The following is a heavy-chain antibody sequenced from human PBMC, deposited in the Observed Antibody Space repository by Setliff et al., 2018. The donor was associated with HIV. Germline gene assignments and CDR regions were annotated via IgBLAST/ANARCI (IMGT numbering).Heavy chain of an antibody. CDR2: INHSGST. Sequence: SSETLSLTCAVYGGSLSGYYWTWIRQPPGKGLEWIGEINHSGSTNYNPSLKSRVTISIDTSKNQFSLKLSSVTAGDTAMYYCARGRMATVLIRNWIDPWGQGSPVTVSS. CDR1: GGSLSGYY. D-gene: IGHD4-4*01. CDR3: ARGRMATVLIRNWIDP. V-gene: IGHV4-34*01. J-gene: IGHJ5*02.